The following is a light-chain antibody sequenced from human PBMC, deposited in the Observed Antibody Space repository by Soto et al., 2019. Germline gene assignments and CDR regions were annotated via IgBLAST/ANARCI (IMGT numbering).Light chain of an antibody. J-gene: IGKJ4*01. CDR1: QSVLYSSNNKNY. V-gene: IGKV4-1*01. CDR3: QQYYSTPLT. Sequence: DIVMTQSPDSLAVSLGERATINCKSSQSVLYSSNNKNYLAWYPQKPGQPPKLLIYWASTRESGGPDRFSGSGSGTDFTLTISSLQAEDVAVYYCQQYYSTPLTFGGGTKVEIK. CDR2: WAS.